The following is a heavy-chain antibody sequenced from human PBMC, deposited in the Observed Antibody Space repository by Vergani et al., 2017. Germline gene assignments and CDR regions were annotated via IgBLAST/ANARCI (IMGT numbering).Heavy chain of an antibody. CDR2: INDNSAII. CDR1: GFNFDNYA. V-gene: IGHV3-9*01. CDR3: TARRTGRDPFDV. D-gene: IGHD1-14*01. J-gene: IGHJ3*01. Sequence: EVQLVESGGGLVQPGRSLRLSCAAPGFNFDNYAMHWVRQAPGKGLERVSGINDNSAIIIYADSVRGRFTISRDNAKKSLYLQMNSLKTDDTALYYCTARRTGRDPFDVWGRGTLVTVSS.